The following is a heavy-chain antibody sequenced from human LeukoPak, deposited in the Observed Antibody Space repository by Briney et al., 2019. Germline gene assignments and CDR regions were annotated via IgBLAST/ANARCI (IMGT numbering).Heavy chain of an antibody. J-gene: IGHJ4*02. D-gene: IGHD2/OR15-2a*01. CDR1: GGSIRTYY. Sequence: SETLSLTCTVSGGSIRTYYWSWIRQPPGKGLEWIGYIYTSGSTNYNPSLKSRVTMSLDTPENQFSLKLSSVTAADTAVYYCARGAFYRYYFDYWGQGILVTVSS. V-gene: IGHV4-4*09. CDR2: IYTSGST. CDR3: ARGAFYRYYFDY.